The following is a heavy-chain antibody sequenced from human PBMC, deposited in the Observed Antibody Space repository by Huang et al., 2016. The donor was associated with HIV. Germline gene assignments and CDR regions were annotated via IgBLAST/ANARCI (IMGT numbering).Heavy chain of an antibody. D-gene: IGHD3-10*01. J-gene: IGHJ4*02. V-gene: IGHV4-34*02. Sequence: QVQLKQWGAGLLKPSETLSLTCAVYGGAFRGSSWTWIRQFPEKGLEWIGDINHNGKIMYKPSLSARVTISTDTSKNHFSLHLTSVTAADTALYYCARGFNYYASDNLGVYYFDSWGLGTLVTVSP. CDR2: INHNGKI. CDR3: ARGFNYYASDNLGVYYFDS. CDR1: GGAFRGSS.